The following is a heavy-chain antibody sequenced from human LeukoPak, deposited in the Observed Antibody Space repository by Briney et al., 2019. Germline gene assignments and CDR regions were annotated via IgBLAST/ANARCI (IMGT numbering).Heavy chain of an antibody. Sequence: PGGSLRLSCAASGFTFTDYWMTWVRQAPGKGLEWVANIKQDGSVKYYVDSVKGRFTISRDNAQNSLYPQMNSLRAEDTAVYYCARDEPDYWGQGTLVTVSS. V-gene: IGHV3-7*01. CDR1: GFTFTDYW. J-gene: IGHJ4*02. CDR3: ARDEPDY. CDR2: IKQDGSVK.